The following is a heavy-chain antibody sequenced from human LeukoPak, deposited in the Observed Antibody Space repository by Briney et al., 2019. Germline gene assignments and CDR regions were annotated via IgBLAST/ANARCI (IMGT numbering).Heavy chain of an antibody. CDR2: ISYSGNI. CDR1: GGSISSYY. V-gene: IGHV4-59*08. D-gene: IGHD3-22*01. CDR3: ARQDYYDSSGLHKGLAFDI. Sequence: PSGTLSLTCTVSGGSISSYYWSWIRQPPGKGLEWIGHISYSGNINYNPSLKSRVTMSTDTSRNQFSLNLNSLTAADTAVYYCARQDYYDSSGLHKGLAFDIWGQGTVVTVSS. J-gene: IGHJ3*02.